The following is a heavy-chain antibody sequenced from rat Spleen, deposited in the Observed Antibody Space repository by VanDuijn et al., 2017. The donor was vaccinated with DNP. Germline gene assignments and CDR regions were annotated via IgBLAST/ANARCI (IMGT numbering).Heavy chain of an antibody. Sequence: EVQLVESGGGLVQPGRSLKLSCAASGFTFSNYYMAWVRQAPTKGLELVAYLSTGGGITYYRDSVKGRFTISRDNAESTLYLQMDSLRSEDTATYYCARSDSYGFPYWGQGTLVTVSS. J-gene: IGHJ3*01. CDR2: LSTGGGIT. V-gene: IGHV5-27*01. CDR3: ARSDSYGFPY. CDR1: GFTFSNYY. D-gene: IGHD1-2*01.